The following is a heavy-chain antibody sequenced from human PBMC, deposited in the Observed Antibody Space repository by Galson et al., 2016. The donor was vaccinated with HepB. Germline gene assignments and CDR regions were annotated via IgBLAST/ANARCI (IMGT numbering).Heavy chain of an antibody. CDR2: INPSGGDA. D-gene: IGHD1-26*01. Sequence: SVKVSCKASGYTFITYYMHWVRQAPGQGPEWMGIINPSGGDATYAQRFQGRLTLTRDSSTGTFYMELSSLSFEDTAVYYCARESGAYYIHSDYWGQGTLVTVSS. J-gene: IGHJ4*02. CDR1: GYTFITYY. CDR3: ARESGAYYIHSDY. V-gene: IGHV1-46*01.